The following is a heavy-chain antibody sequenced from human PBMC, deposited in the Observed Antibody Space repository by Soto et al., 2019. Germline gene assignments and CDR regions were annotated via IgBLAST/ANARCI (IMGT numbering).Heavy chain of an antibody. D-gene: IGHD5-12*01. CDR2: ISYDGSNK. V-gene: IGHV3-30-3*01. Sequence: RGGSLRLSCAASGFTFSTYALHWVRQAPGKGLEWVAVISYDGSNKNYADSVKGRFTISRDNSESTLYLQMNSLRAEDTAIYYCARDSVAYDPYDSFDYWGQGTLVTVSS. J-gene: IGHJ4*02. CDR3: ARDSVAYDPYDSFDY. CDR1: GFTFSTYA.